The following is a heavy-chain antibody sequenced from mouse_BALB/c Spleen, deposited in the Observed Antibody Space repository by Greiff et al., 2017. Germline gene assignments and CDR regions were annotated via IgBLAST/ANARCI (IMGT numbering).Heavy chain of an antibody. CDR1: GFTFSDYG. CDR3: ARDAAGGYFDV. Sequence: EVNVVESGGGLVQPGGSRKLSCAASGFTFSDYGMAWVRQAPGKGPEWVAFISNLAYSIYYADTVTGRFTISRENAKNTLYLEMSSLRSEDTAMYYCARDAAGGYFDVWGAGTTVTVSS. J-gene: IGHJ1*01. CDR2: ISNLAYSI. V-gene: IGHV5-15*02.